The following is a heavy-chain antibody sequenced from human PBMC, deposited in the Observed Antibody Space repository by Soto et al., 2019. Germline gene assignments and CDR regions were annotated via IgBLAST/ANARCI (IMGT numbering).Heavy chain of an antibody. V-gene: IGHV3-53*01. CDR3: ASIQNDYGDFHFDY. CDR2: IYSGGST. D-gene: IGHD4-17*01. CDR1: GFTVSSNY. J-gene: IGHJ4*02. Sequence: GGSLRLSCAASGFTVSSNYMSWVRQAPGKGLEWVSVIYSGGSTYYADSVKGRFTISRDNSKNTLYLQMNSLRAEDTAVYYCASIQNDYGDFHFDYWGQGTLVTVSS.